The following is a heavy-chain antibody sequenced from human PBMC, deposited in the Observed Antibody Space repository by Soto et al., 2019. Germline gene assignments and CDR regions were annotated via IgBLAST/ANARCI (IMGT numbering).Heavy chain of an antibody. Sequence: VGSLRLSCSASGFTFSMFSMHWVRQAPGKGLEYVSGISSNGDSTYYADSVKGRFTISRDNSKNTLYLQMSSLRAVDTAVYYCVHPRSTVQIPPTWGQGTLVTVSS. D-gene: IGHD4-17*01. CDR3: VHPRSTVQIPPT. J-gene: IGHJ5*02. CDR1: GFTFSMFS. CDR2: ISSNGDST. V-gene: IGHV3-64D*06.